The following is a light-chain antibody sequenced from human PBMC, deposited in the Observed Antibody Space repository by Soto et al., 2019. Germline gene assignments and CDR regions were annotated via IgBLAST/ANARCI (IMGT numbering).Light chain of an antibody. CDR3: MQGRHWPYT. J-gene: IGKJ3*01. CDR2: HVS. V-gene: IGKV2-30*02. CDR1: QSLIHSDGNTY. Sequence: DVVVTQSPLSLPVTLGQPASISCRSSQSLIHSDGNTYLHWFQQRPGQSPRRLIYHVSIRDSGVPDRFSGSGSGTDFTLEISRVEAEDVGVYYCMQGRHWPYTFGPGTTGDIK.